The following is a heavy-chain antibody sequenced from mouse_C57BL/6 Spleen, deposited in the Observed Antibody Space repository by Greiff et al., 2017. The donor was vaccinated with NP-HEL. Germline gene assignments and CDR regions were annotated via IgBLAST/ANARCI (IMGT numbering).Heavy chain of an antibody. J-gene: IGHJ4*01. CDR2: IDPSDSDT. Sequence: QVQLQQPGAELVMPGASVKLSCKASGYTFTSYWMHWVKQRPGQGLEWIGEIDPSDSDTNYNQKWKGKYTLTVDKSSSTAYVQLNSLTSEDSAVYYCARGYYGRYAVGYWGQGTSVTVSS. D-gene: IGHD1-1*01. CDR3: ARGYYGRYAVGY. CDR1: GYTFTSYW. V-gene: IGHV1-69*01.